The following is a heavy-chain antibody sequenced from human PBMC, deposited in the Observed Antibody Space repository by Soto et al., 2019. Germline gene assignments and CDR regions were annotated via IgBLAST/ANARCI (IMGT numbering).Heavy chain of an antibody. Sequence: PSETLSLTCAVYGGSFSGYYWSWIRQPPGKGLEWIGEINHSGSTNYNPSLKSRVTISVDTSKNQFSLKLSSVTAADTAVYYCAKYSPVFLEWFGRNLYYNYGLEAWGQGTMVTVSS. CDR1: GGSFSGYY. CDR2: INHSGST. J-gene: IGHJ6*02. V-gene: IGHV4-34*01. CDR3: AKYSPVFLEWFGRNLYYNYGLEA. D-gene: IGHD3-3*01.